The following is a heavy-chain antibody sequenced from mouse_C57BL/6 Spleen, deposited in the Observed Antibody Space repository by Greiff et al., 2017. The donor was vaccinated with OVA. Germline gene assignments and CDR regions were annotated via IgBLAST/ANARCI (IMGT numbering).Heavy chain of an antibody. CDR2: ISYDGSN. J-gene: IGHJ4*01. V-gene: IGHV3-6*01. CDR3: ARSTTLDISYYAMDY. D-gene: IGHD2-1*01. Sequence: VQLKESGPGLVKPSQSLSLTCSVTGYSITSGYYWNWIRQFPGNKLEWMGYISYDGSNNYNPSLKNRISITRDTSKNQFFLKLNSVTTEDTATYYCARSTTLDISYYAMDYWGQGTSVTVSS. CDR1: GYSITSGYY.